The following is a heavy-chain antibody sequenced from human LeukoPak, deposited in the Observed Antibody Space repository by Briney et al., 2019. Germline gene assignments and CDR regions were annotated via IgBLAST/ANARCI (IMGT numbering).Heavy chain of an antibody. CDR2: IHYSGNT. CDR3: ARRGYTYGSGYYGMDV. V-gene: IGHV4-59*08. J-gene: IGHJ6*02. Sequence: SETLSLTCSVSGGSISTYYWSWIRQPPGKGLEWIAYIHYSGNTNYNPSLKSRVTISIDTSKNQFSLKLNSMAAADTAVYYCARRGYTYGSGYYGMDVWGQGTTVTVSS. CDR1: GGSISTYY. D-gene: IGHD5-18*01.